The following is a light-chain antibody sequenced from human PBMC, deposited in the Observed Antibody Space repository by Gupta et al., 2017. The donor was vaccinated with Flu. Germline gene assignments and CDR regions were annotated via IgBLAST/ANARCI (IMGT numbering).Light chain of an antibody. CDR2: GAS. CDR3: QKEDSAPWT. CDR1: HDIRSS. V-gene: IGKV1-27*01. Sequence: DIQMTQSPSSLSAAVGDRVTITCRASHDIRSSLAWYQQKPAKVPKILIYGASTLRTGVPSRFSGSGSGTDFTLTITSRQPEDVATYYCQKEDSAPWTFGQGTKVEIK. J-gene: IGKJ1*01.